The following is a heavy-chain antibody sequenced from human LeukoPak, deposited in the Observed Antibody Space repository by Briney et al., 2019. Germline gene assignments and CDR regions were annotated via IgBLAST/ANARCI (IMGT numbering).Heavy chain of an antibody. CDR3: ARGFSSGWPSYYFDY. Sequence: PSETLSLTCAVSGGSISSSNWWSWVRRPPGKGLEWIGEIYHSGSTNYNPSLKSRVTISVDKSKNQFSLKLSSVTAADTAVYYCARGFSSGWPSYYFDYWGQGTLVTVSS. CDR1: GGSISSSNW. V-gene: IGHV4-4*02. CDR2: IYHSGST. D-gene: IGHD6-19*01. J-gene: IGHJ4*02.